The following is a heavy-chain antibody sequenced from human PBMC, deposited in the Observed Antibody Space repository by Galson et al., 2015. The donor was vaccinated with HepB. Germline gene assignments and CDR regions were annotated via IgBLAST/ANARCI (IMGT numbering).Heavy chain of an antibody. V-gene: IGHV3-23*01. CDR1: GFTFNSYA. Sequence: SLRLSCAASGFTFNSYAMSWVRRAPGKGLEWVSVISGSGGSTDYADSVEGRFTISRDNSKNTVYLQMNSLGAEDTAVYYCAKDRWGGGNRQYYFDYWGQGTLVTVSS. CDR3: AKDRWGGGNRQYYFDY. CDR2: ISGSGGST. J-gene: IGHJ4*02. D-gene: IGHD4-23*01.